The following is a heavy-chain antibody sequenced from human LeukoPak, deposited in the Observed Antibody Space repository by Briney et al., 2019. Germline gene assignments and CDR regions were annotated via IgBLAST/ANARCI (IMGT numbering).Heavy chain of an antibody. CDR1: GYTFTSYG. CDR2: ISAYNGNT. D-gene: IGHD3-16*01. V-gene: IGHV1-18*01. J-gene: IGHJ3*02. CDR3: ASWGPRKSQDAFDI. Sequence: GSVKVSCKASGYTFTSYGISWVRQAPGQGLEWMGWISAYNGNTNYAQRLQGRVTMTTDTSTSTAYMELRSLRSDDTAVYYCASWGPRKSQDAFDIWGQGTMVTVSS.